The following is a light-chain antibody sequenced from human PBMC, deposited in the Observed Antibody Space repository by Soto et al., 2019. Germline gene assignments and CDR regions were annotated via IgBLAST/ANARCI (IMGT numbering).Light chain of an antibody. CDR2: SNN. V-gene: IGLV1-44*01. CDR1: NSNVGSNT. Sequence: QPVLTQPPSASGTPGQRVTISCSGSNSNVGSNTVNWYQQLPGTAPRLLIYSNNQRPSGVPDRFSGSKSGTSASLAISGLHSEDETDYYCATWDDSLNGWVFGGGTKLTVL. CDR3: ATWDDSLNGWV. J-gene: IGLJ3*02.